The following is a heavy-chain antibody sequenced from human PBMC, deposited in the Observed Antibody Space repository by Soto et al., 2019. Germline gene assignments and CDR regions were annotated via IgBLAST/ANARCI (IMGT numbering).Heavy chain of an antibody. CDR1: GGSISSSSYY. V-gene: IGHV4-39*07. Sequence: PSETLSLTCTVSGGSISSSSYYWGWIRQPPGKGLEWIGSIYYSGSTNYNPSLKSRVTISVDTSKNQFSLKLSSVTAADTAVYYCASTRMIVALFDYWGQGTLVTVSS. CDR3: ASTRMIVALFDY. J-gene: IGHJ4*02. CDR2: IYYSGST. D-gene: IGHD3-22*01.